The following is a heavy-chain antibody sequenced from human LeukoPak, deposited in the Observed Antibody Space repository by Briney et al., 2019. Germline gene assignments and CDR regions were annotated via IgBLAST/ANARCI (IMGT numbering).Heavy chain of an antibody. J-gene: IGHJ4*02. CDR1: GFTFSDYY. CDR3: ARETSTWYPMDS. Sequence: GGSLRLSCAASGFTFSDYYMSWIRQAPGKGLEWVSYISSSGSTIYYADSVKGRFTISRDTAKNSLYLQINSLRAEDTAVYYCARETSTWYPMDSWGQGTLVTVSS. V-gene: IGHV3-11*04. CDR2: ISSSGSTI. D-gene: IGHD6-13*01.